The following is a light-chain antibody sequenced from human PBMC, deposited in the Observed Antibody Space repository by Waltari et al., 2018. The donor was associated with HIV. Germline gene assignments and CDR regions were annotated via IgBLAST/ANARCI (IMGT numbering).Light chain of an antibody. CDR2: YDS. CDR1: NSNIGNNA. Sequence: QSVLTQPPSVSEAPRQRVTISCSGSNSNIGNNAVIWFQQLPAKTPKLLIYYDSLVPSGVSDRFSATKSGTSASLAISGLQSEEAADYYCAAWDDTLNGFVFGTGTRVTVL. J-gene: IGLJ1*01. CDR3: AAWDDTLNGFV. V-gene: IGLV1-36*01.